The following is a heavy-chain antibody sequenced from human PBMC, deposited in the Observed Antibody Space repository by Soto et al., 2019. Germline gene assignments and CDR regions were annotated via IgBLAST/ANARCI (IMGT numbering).Heavy chain of an antibody. J-gene: IGHJ6*02. D-gene: IGHD2-2*02. Sequence: PGWSLRLSCAASGFTFSSYAMHWVRQAPGKGLEWVAVISYDGSNKYYADSVKGRFTISRDNSKNTLYLQMNSLRAEDTAVYYCARHHCSSTSCYTRSDYYYGMDVWGQGTTVTVSS. CDR1: GFTFSSYA. CDR3: ARHHCSSTSCYTRSDYYYGMDV. V-gene: IGHV3-30-3*01. CDR2: ISYDGSNK.